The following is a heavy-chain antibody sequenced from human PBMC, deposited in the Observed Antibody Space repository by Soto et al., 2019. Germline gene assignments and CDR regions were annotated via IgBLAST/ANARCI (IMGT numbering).Heavy chain of an antibody. CDR2: ISPYTGNT. CDR3: AKDDLTVEAPGTGVDY. J-gene: IGHJ4*02. V-gene: IGHV1-18*01. CDR1: GYTFTDYG. Sequence: GPGVKKPGASVKVSCKASGYTFTDYGVSWVRQAPGQGLEWMGWISPYTGNTDYAQKFQGRVTMTTDTSTSTAYMELGSLRSDDTAVYYCAKDDLTVEAPGTGVDYWGQGTLVTVSS. D-gene: IGHD1-1*01.